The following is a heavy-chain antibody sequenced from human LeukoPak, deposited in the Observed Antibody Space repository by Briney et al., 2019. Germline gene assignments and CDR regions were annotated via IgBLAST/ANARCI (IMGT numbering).Heavy chain of an antibody. CDR2: ISWNSGSI. D-gene: IGHD5-12*01. Sequence: GGSLRLSCAASGFTFDDYAMHWVRQAPGKGLEWVSGISWNSGSIGYADSVKGRFTISRDNAKNSLYLQMNSLRAEDTALYYCAKGVDIVATIPSYFDYWGQGTLVTAYS. CDR3: AKGVDIVATIPSYFDY. J-gene: IGHJ4*02. CDR1: GFTFDDYA. V-gene: IGHV3-9*01.